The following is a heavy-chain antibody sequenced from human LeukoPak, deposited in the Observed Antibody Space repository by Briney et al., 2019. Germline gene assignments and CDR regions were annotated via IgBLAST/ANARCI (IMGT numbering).Heavy chain of an antibody. CDR3: VRLRRRYFDL. CDR2: INHSGST. V-gene: IGHV4-34*01. CDR1: GFTFSSYS. J-gene: IGHJ2*01. Sequence: GSLRLSCAASGFTFSSYSMNWVRQAPGKGLEWIGEINHSGSTNYNPSLKSRVTISVDTSKNQFSLKLSSVTAADTAVYYCVRLRRRYFDLWGRGTLVTVSS.